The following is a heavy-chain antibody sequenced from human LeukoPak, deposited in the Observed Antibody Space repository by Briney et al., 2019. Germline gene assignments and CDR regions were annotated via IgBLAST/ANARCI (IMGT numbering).Heavy chain of an antibody. CDR2: IIPIFGTA. CDR3: ARTQYQLPPRWYYYYYMDV. V-gene: IGHV1-69*05. D-gene: IGHD2-2*01. J-gene: IGHJ6*03. CDR1: GGTFSSYA. Sequence: ASVKVSCKASGGTFSSYAISWVRQAPGQGLEWMGGIIPIFGTANYAQKFQGRVTITTDESTSTAYMELSSLRSEDTAVYYCARTQYQLPPRWYYYYYMDVWGKGTTVTVSS.